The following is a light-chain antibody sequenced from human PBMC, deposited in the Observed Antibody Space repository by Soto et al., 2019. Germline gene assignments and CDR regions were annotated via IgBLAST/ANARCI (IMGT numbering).Light chain of an antibody. Sequence: EIVWKQSPATLSLSPGKSATLSCRASQSVSSYLAWYQQKPGKARRLLIYDASNRATGIPARFSGSGSGTDFTLTNSSLEPEDFAVYYCQQRSNWITFGQGTRLEI. CDR3: QQRSNWIT. V-gene: IGKV3-11*01. CDR2: DAS. CDR1: QSVSSY. J-gene: IGKJ5*01.